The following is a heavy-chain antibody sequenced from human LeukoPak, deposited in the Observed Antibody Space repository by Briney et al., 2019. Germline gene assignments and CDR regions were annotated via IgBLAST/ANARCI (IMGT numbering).Heavy chain of an antibody. J-gene: IGHJ5*02. CDR2: IYYSGST. V-gene: IGHV4-59*08. CDR1: GGSISSYY. Sequence: SETLSLTCTVSGGSISSYYWSWIRQPPGKGLEWIGYIYYSGSTNYNPSLKSRATISVDTSKNQFSLKLSSVTAADTAVYYCARHVSSGYQSNWFDPWGQGTLVTVSS. CDR3: ARHVSSGYQSNWFDP. D-gene: IGHD3-22*01.